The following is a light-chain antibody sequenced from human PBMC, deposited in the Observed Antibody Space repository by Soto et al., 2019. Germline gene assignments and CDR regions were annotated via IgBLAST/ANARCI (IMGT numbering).Light chain of an antibody. Sequence: EIVLTQSPGTLSLSPGERATLSCRASQSVSSSYLAWYQQKPGQAPRLLIYGASSMATGIPDRFSGSGSGTDFTLTISRLEPEDFAVYYCQQYGSSFTFGRGTKVDIK. CDR3: QQYGSSFT. CDR2: GAS. J-gene: IGKJ3*01. CDR1: QSVSSSY. V-gene: IGKV3-20*01.